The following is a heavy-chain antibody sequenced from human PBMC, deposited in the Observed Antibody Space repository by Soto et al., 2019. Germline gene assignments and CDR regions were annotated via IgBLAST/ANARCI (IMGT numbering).Heavy chain of an antibody. D-gene: IGHD3-10*01. CDR3: ARDGLTNYYGSGSYYRRYFDY. CDR1: GGTFSSYT. Sequence: SVKVSCKASGGTFSSYTISWVRQAPGEGLEWMGRIIPILGIANYAQKFQGRVTITADKSTSTAYMELSSLRSEDTAVYYCARDGLTNYYGSGSYYRRYFDYWGQGTLVTVSS. CDR2: IIPILGIA. J-gene: IGHJ4*02. V-gene: IGHV1-69*04.